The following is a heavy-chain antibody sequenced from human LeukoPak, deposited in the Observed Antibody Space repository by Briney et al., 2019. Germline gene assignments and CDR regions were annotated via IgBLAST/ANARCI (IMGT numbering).Heavy chain of an antibody. CDR2: INSDGSST. CDR3: ARVSAAASLDY. CDR1: GFTFSSYW. J-gene: IGHJ4*02. V-gene: IGHV3-74*01. Sequence: TGGSLRLSCAASGFTFSSYWMHWVRQAPGKGLVWVSRINSDGSSTSYADSVKGRFTISRDNAKNTLYLQMNGLRAEDTAVYYCARVSAAASLDYWGQGTLVTVSS. D-gene: IGHD6-13*01.